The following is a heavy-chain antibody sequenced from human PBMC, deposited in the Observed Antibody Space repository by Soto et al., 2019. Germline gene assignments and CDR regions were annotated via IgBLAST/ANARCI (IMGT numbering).Heavy chain of an antibody. CDR3: ARDGVLSSSWLYYYYYGMDV. V-gene: IGHV4-34*01. J-gene: IGHJ6*02. Sequence: PSETLSLTCAVYGGSFSGYYWSWIRQPPGEGLEWIGEINHSGSANYNPSLKSRVTISVDTSKNQFSLKLSSVTAADTAVYYCARDGVLSSSWLYYYYYGMDVWGQGTTVTVSS. D-gene: IGHD6-13*01. CDR2: INHSGSA. CDR1: GGSFSGYY.